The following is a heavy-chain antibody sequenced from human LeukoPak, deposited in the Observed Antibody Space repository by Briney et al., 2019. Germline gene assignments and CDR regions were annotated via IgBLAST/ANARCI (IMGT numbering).Heavy chain of an antibody. CDR1: GGSISSYY. Sequence: PSETLSLTCTVSGGSISSYYWSWIQQPAGKGLEWIGRIYTSGSTNYNPSLKSRVTMSVDTSKNQFSLKLSSVTAADTAVYYCASTRDYYYYGMDVWGQGTTVTVSS. V-gene: IGHV4-4*07. CDR3: ASTRDYYYYGMDV. J-gene: IGHJ6*02. CDR2: IYTSGST. D-gene: IGHD2-2*01.